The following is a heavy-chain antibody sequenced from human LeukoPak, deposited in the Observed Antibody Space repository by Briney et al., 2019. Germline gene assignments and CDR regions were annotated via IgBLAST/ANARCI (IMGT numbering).Heavy chain of an antibody. J-gene: IGHJ4*02. CDR2: IWYDGSNK. V-gene: IGHV3-33*01. CDR1: GFTFSGYG. D-gene: IGHD6-6*01. Sequence: LPGGSLRLSCAASGFTFSGYGMHGVRQAPGKGLEWVAVIWYDGSNKYYADSVKGRFTISRDNSKNTLYLQMNSLRAEDTAEHYCARDYSGSSLGYFDYWGQGTLVTVSS. CDR3: ARDYSGSSLGYFDY.